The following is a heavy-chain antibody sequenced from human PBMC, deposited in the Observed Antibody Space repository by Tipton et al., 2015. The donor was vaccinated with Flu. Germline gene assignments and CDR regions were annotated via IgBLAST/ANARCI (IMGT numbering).Heavy chain of an antibody. Sequence: SLRLSCAASGFIFSAYTMNWVRQAPGKGLEWVGRIKSKTDSGTRDFAAPVKGRFSISRDDSKNTLYLQMNSLKIEDTAVYYCTAGVGATDHDYWGQGTLVTVSS. CDR2: IKSKTDSGTR. J-gene: IGHJ4*02. CDR1: GFIFSAYT. D-gene: IGHD1-26*01. V-gene: IGHV3-15*01. CDR3: TAGVGATDHDY.